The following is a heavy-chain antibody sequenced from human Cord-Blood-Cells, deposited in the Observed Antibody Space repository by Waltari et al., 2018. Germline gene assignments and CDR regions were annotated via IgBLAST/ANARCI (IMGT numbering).Heavy chain of an antibody. Sequence: QVQLVESGGGVVQPGRSLRLSCAASGFTFSSYAMHWVRQAPGKERDWVGLISYDGGKNYYADSGKGRFTSSRDNSENTLYLQMSSLRAEDTVVYYCARGGRDSAFDIWGQGTMVTVSS. CDR3: ARGGRDSAFDI. CDR2: ISYDGGKN. D-gene: IGHD2-15*01. J-gene: IGHJ3*02. V-gene: IGHV3-30-3*01. CDR1: GFTFSSYA.